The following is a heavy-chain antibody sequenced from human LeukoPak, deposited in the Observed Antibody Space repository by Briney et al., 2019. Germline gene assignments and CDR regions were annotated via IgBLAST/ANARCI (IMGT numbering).Heavy chain of an antibody. CDR2: ISYDGSNK. J-gene: IGHJ4*02. D-gene: IGHD2-15*01. Sequence: AGRSLRLSCAASGFTFSSYAMHWVRQAPGKGPEWVAVISYDGSNKYYADSVKGRFTISRDNSKNTLYLQMNSLRAEDTAVYYCARDILPKYCSGGSCYSGADYWGQGTLVTVSS. CDR1: GFTFSSYA. CDR3: ARDILPKYCSGGSCYSGADY. V-gene: IGHV3-30-3*01.